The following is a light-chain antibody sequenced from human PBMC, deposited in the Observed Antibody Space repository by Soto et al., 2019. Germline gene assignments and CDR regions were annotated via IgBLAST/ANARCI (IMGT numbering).Light chain of an antibody. CDR1: QSISNW. Sequence: DIHMTQSPSTLPASVGDRVTITCRASQSISNWLAWYQQKPGKAPRLLIYAASSLQSGVPSRFSGSGSETDFTLTISSLQPEDFASYFCQQSHSAPWTFGQGTKVDIK. V-gene: IGKV1-39*01. J-gene: IGKJ1*01. CDR3: QQSHSAPWT. CDR2: AAS.